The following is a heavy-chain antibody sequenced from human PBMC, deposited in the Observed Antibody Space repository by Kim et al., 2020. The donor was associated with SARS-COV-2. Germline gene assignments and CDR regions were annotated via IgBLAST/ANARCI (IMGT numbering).Heavy chain of an antibody. CDR3: ARRGYYGSGSYYPLDGTPSHYYGMDV. Sequence: GGSLRLSCAASGFTFSSYSMNWVRQAPGKGLEWVSYISSSSSTIYYADSVKGRFTISRDNAKNSLYLQMNSLRDEDTAVYYCARRGYYGSGSYYPLDGTPSHYYGMDVWGQGTTVTVSS. V-gene: IGHV3-48*02. J-gene: IGHJ6*02. CDR2: ISSSSSTI. D-gene: IGHD3-10*01. CDR1: GFTFSSYS.